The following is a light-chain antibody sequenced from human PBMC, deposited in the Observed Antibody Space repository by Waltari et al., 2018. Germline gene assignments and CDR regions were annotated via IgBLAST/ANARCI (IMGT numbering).Light chain of an antibody. J-gene: IGKJ4*01. CDR1: QDIYNY. CDR3: QKANSVPLA. Sequence: DIQMTQSPSSVSASVGDGVTITCRAIQDIYNYLAWYQHKPGKAPKLLIQAAPSLQSGVPSRFSGSGSGTDFTLTISSLQPEDCATYDGQKANSVPLAFGGGTKVDIK. CDR2: AAP. V-gene: IGKV1-12*01.